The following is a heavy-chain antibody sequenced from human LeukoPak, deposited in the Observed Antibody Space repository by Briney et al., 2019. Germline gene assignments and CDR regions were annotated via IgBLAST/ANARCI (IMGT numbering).Heavy chain of an antibody. CDR1: GFSFSSYS. J-gene: IGHJ3*02. V-gene: IGHV3-21*01. D-gene: IGHD1-26*01. Sequence: PGGSLRLSCAASGFSFSSYSMNWVRQAPGKGLEWVSSISSSSSYIYYADSVKGRFTISRDNAKNSLYLQMNSLRAEDTAVYYCATVRDESELPRDDAFDIWGQGTMVTVSS. CDR2: ISSSSSYI. CDR3: ATVRDESELPRDDAFDI.